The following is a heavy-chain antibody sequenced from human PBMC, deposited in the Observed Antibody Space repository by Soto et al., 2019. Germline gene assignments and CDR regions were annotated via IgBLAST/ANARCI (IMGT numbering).Heavy chain of an antibody. J-gene: IGHJ6*03. CDR3: ARGRTIIAAAGRYYYYYMDV. Sequence: QVQLQQWGAGLLKPSETLSLTCAVYGGSFSGYYWSWIRQPPGKGLEWIGEINHSGSTNYNPSLKSRVTISVDTSKNQFSLKLSSVTAADTAVYYCARGRTIIAAAGRYYYYYMDVWGKGTTVTVSS. D-gene: IGHD6-13*01. CDR1: GGSFSGYY. CDR2: INHSGST. V-gene: IGHV4-34*01.